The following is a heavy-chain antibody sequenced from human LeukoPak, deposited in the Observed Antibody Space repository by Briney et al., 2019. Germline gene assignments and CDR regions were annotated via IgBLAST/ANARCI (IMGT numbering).Heavy chain of an antibody. CDR3: ARGRVRSSSILYWFDP. J-gene: IGHJ5*02. D-gene: IGHD6-6*01. CDR1: GYTFTSYD. V-gene: IGHV1-8*01. CDR2: MNPNNGNT. Sequence: ASVKVSCKASGYTFTSYDINWVRQATGQGLEWMGWMNPNNGNTGYAQKFQGRVTMTRNTSISTAYMELSSLRSEDTAVYYCARGRVRSSSILYWFDPWGQGTLVTVSS.